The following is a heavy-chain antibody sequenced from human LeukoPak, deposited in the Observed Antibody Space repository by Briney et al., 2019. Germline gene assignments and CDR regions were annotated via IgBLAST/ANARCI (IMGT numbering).Heavy chain of an antibody. CDR3: ARGRYCSADICSGGGAFDI. J-gene: IGHJ3*02. CDR2: IYNSGSN. V-gene: IGHV4-59*08. Sequence: SETLSLTCTVSGGSISSDYWQWIRQPPGKGLEWIGYIYNSGSNNYNPSLKSRVTISIDTSKNQFSLKLTSVTAADTAVYYCARGRYCSADICSGGGAFDIWGQGTMVSVSS. D-gene: IGHD2-15*01. CDR1: GGSISSDY.